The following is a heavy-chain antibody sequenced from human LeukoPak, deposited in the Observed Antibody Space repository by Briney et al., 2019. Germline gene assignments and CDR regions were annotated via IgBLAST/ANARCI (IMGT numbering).Heavy chain of an antibody. CDR2: MKLDGSEE. V-gene: IGHV3-7*01. Sequence: PGGSLRLSCAVSGFTFSSYWMSWVRQAPGKGLEWVANMKLDGSEEYYVDSVKGRFTISRDNAKNSLYLQMNSLRVDDTAVYYCTRWARYCSGGSCYSWFDPWGQGTLVTVSS. CDR1: GFTFSSYW. D-gene: IGHD2-15*01. J-gene: IGHJ5*02. CDR3: TRWARYCSGGSCYSWFDP.